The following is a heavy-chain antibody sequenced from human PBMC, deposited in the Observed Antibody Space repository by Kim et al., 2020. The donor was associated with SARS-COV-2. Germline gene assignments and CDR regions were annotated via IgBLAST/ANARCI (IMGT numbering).Heavy chain of an antibody. D-gene: IGHD4-17*01. CDR3: AKGGYGGNSYYFDY. CDR2: IYSGGSST. CDR1: GFTFSSYA. J-gene: IGHJ4*02. V-gene: IGHV3-23*03. Sequence: GGSLRLSCAASGFTFSSYAMSWVRQAPGKGLEWVSVIYSGGSSTYYADSVKGRFTISRDNSKNTLYLQMNSLRAEDTAVYYCAKGGYGGNSYYFDYWGQGTLVTVSS.